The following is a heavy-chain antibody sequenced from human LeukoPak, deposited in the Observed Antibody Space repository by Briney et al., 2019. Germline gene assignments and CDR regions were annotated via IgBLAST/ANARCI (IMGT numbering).Heavy chain of an antibody. J-gene: IGHJ5*02. V-gene: IGHV4-39*01. CDR1: GGSINSTSYY. Sequence: SETLSLTCSVSGGSINSTSYYWAWIRQPPGKGLEWIGTIYYSGSTYYNPSLKSRVTISVDTSKNQFSLRLSSVTAADTAVYYCAANYYDSSAWGQGTLVTVSS. CDR2: IYYSGST. CDR3: AANYYDSSA. D-gene: IGHD3-22*01.